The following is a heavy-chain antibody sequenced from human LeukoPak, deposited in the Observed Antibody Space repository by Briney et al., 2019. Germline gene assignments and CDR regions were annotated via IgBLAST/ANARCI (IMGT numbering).Heavy chain of an antibody. V-gene: IGHV1-2*02. J-gene: IGHJ4*02. CDR3: ASLNPFEYSSGWYPPPDY. Sequence: ASVKVSCKASGYTFTGYYMHWVRQAPGQGLEWMGWINPNSGGTNYAQKFQGRVTMTRDTSISTAYMELSSLRSEDTAVYYCASLNPFEYSSGWYPPPDYWGQGTLVTVSS. CDR1: GYTFTGYY. CDR2: INPNSGGT. D-gene: IGHD6-19*01.